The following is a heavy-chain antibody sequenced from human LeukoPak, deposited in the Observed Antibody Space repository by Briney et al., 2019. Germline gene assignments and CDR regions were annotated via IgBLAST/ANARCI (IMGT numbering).Heavy chain of an antibody. CDR2: IYYSGST. J-gene: IGHJ4*02. CDR1: GGSISSYY. Sequence: SETLSLTCTVSGGSISSYYWSWIRQPPGKGLEWIGYIYYSGSTNYNPSLKSRVTISVDTSKNQFSLKLSSVTAADTAVYYCARGYGHYYFDYWGQGTLVTVSS. D-gene: IGHD5-18*01. CDR3: ARGYGHYYFDY. V-gene: IGHV4-59*01.